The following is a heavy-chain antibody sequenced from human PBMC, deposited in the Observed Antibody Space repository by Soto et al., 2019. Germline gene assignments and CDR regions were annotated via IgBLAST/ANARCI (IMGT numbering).Heavy chain of an antibody. CDR2: INHSGST. J-gene: IGHJ4*02. V-gene: IGHV4-34*01. Sequence: SETLSLTCAVYGGSFSGYYWSWIRQPPGKXLEWIGEINHSGSTNYNPSLKSRVTISVDTSKNQFSLKLSSVTAADTAVYYCARGFFPRITMIVRKEKRYYFDYWGQGTLVTVFS. CDR1: GGSFSGYY. CDR3: ARGFFPRITMIVRKEKRYYFDY. D-gene: IGHD3-22*01.